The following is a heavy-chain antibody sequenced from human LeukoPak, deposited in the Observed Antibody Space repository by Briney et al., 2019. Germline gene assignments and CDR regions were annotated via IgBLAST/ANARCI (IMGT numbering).Heavy chain of an antibody. CDR1: GFTFSSYA. D-gene: IGHD4-17*01. CDR3: ARDRGRLTTVTTWMTN. V-gene: IGHV3-20*04. CDR2: INWNGGST. J-gene: IGHJ4*02. Sequence: PGGSLRLSCAASGFTFSSYAMTWVRQAPGKGLEWVSGINWNGGSTGYADSVKGRFTISRDNAKNSLYLQMNSLRAEDTALYYCARDRGRLTTVTTWMTNWGQGTLVFVSS.